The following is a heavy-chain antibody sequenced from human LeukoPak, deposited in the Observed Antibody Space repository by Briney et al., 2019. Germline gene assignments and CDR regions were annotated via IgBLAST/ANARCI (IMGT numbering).Heavy chain of an antibody. Sequence: GGSLRLSCAASGFSFSNYGIHWVRQAPGKGLEWVTVISYDGSNKYYADSVTGRFTISRDNSKNTLYLQMNSLRAEDTAVYYCAEDEKYCSSTNCYYVYWGQGTLVTVSS. CDR3: AEDEKYCSSTNCYYVY. D-gene: IGHD2-2*01. J-gene: IGHJ4*02. V-gene: IGHV3-30*18. CDR2: ISYDGSNK. CDR1: GFSFSNYG.